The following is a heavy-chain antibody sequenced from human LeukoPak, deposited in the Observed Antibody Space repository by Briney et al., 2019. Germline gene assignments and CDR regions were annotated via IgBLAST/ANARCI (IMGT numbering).Heavy chain of an antibody. J-gene: IGHJ1*01. CDR1: GFTFSDYY. V-gene: IGHV3-11*04. CDR3: ARGYCGGDCYGD. Sequence: RSGGSLRLSCAASGFTFSDYYMSWIRQAPGKGLEWVSYISSGGSTIYYADSVKGRFTISRDNTKSSLYLQMNSLRAEDMAVYYCARGYCGGDCYGDWGQGTLVTVSS. D-gene: IGHD2-21*02. CDR2: ISSGGSTI.